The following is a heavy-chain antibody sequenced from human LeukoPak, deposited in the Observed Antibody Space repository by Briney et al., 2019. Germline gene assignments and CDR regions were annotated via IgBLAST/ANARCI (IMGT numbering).Heavy chain of an antibody. CDR1: GDSISSSSDF. D-gene: IGHD3-22*01. Sequence: SETLSLTCTVSGDSISSSSDFWGWIRQPPGKGLEWIGTMYYSGSTYYNPSLKSRVTISVDASKNQFSLKLSSVTAADTAVYYCARVSGITMIVVVNSDAFDIWGQGTMVTVSS. V-gene: IGHV4-39*07. J-gene: IGHJ3*02. CDR2: MYYSGST. CDR3: ARVSGITMIVVVNSDAFDI.